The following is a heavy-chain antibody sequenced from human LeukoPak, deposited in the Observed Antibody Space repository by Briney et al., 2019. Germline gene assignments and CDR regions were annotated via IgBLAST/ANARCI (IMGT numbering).Heavy chain of an antibody. D-gene: IGHD1-14*01. J-gene: IGHJ3*02. CDR3: ATGTFPEGAFDI. V-gene: IGHV1-24*01. CDR1: GYTLTELS. CDR2: FDPEDGET. Sequence: ASVKVSCKVSGYTLTELSMHWVRQAPRKGLEWMGGFDPEDGETIYAQKFQGRVTMTEDTSTDTAYMELSSLRSEDTAVYYCATGTFPEGAFDIWGQGTMVTVSS.